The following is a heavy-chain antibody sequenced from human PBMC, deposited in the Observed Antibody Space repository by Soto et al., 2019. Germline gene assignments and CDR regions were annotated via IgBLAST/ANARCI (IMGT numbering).Heavy chain of an antibody. CDR1: GFSFSNSG. Sequence: GGSLRLSCTASGFSFSNSGIQWVRQTPGKGLEWVALISFDGDKYYVDSVKGRFTISRDNPTNTVYLQMNRLRPEDTGVYYCARDYARGWCQFWGQGTLVTVSS. D-gene: IGHD2-8*02. V-gene: IGHV3-30*03. CDR3: ARDYARGWCQF. CDR2: ISFDGDK. J-gene: IGHJ4*02.